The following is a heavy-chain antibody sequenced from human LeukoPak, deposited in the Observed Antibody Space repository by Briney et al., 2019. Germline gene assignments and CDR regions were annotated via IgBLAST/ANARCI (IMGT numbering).Heavy chain of an antibody. CDR3: ARLGSSSNH. CDR1: GFTISNYG. Sequence: PGRSLRLSCAASGFTISNYGMHWVRQAPGKGLEWVAILSDDGNNKIYVDSVKGRFSISRDNSKNTLYLQMDSLRAEDTAVYYCARLGSSSNHWGQGTLVTVPS. CDR2: LSDDGNNK. V-gene: IGHV3-30*03. D-gene: IGHD6-13*01. J-gene: IGHJ4*02.